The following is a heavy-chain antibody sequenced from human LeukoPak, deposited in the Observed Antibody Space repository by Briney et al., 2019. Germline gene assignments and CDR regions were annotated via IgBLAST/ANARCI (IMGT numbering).Heavy chain of an antibody. CDR3: AIQSGWHPFDY. D-gene: IGHD2-15*01. CDR1: GYTFTSYY. Sequence: GASVKVSCKASGYTFTSYYMHWVRQAPGQGLEWMGIINPSGGSTSYAQKFQGRVTMTRDTSTSTVYMELSSLRSEDTAVYYCAIQSGWHPFDYWGQGTLVTVSS. V-gene: IGHV1-46*01. J-gene: IGHJ4*02. CDR2: INPSGGST.